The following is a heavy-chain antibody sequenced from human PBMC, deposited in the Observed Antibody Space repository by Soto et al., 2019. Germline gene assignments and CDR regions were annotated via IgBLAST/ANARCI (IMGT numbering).Heavy chain of an antibody. CDR1: GGTFSSYA. Sequence: QVQLVQSGAEVKKPGSSVKVSCKASGGTFSSYAISWVRQAPGQGLECMGGIIPIFGTANYAQKFQGRVTITADESSSTGYMERSSLRSEDTAVYYCVSKAAMDMSQDYYYGMDVWGRWTTLTVSS. J-gene: IGHJ6*02. CDR3: VSKAAMDMSQDYYYGMDV. D-gene: IGHD2-2*03. V-gene: IGHV1-69*01. CDR2: IIPIFGTA.